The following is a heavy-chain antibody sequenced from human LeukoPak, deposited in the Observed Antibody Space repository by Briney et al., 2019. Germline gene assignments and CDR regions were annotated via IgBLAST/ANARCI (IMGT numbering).Heavy chain of an antibody. CDR2: IYPGDSDT. CDR1: GYSFTTHW. V-gene: IGHV5-51*01. J-gene: IGHJ3*02. D-gene: IGHD5-18*01. CDR3: ATLGAMEMGSGFDI. Sequence: GESLKISCKGSGYSFTTHWIGWVRQMPGKGLEWMGIIYPGDSDTRYRPSFQGQVTISVDKSLSTAYLQWSSLKASDTAMYYCATLGAMEMGSGFDIWGQGTMVTVSS.